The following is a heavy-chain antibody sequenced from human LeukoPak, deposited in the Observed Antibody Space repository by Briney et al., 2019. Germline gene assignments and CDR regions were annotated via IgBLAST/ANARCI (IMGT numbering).Heavy chain of an antibody. CDR2: VNPSGGGT. J-gene: IGHJ2*01. Sequence: GASVKASCKASGYTFTSNHMHWVRQAPGQGLEWMGIVNPSGGGTTYAHKFQGRVTMTRGTSTSTVYMELSSLRSEDTAVYYCARDGVVVTATGFDYWGRGTLVTVSS. CDR3: ARDGVVVTATGFDY. D-gene: IGHD2-21*02. CDR1: GYTFTSNH. V-gene: IGHV1-46*01.